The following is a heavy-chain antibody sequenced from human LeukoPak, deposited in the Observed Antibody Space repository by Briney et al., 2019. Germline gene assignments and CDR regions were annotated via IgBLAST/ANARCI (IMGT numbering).Heavy chain of an antibody. Sequence: GASVKVSFKASGYTFTGYYIHWVRQAPGQGLEWMAWINPNSGGTNYAQKFQGRVTMTRDTSISTAYMELSRLRSDDTAVYYCARGYPLSTTAAGTYFQHWGQGTLVTVSS. V-gene: IGHV1-2*02. CDR3: ARGYPLSTTAAGTYFQH. CDR1: GYTFTGYY. J-gene: IGHJ1*01. CDR2: INPNSGGT. D-gene: IGHD6-13*01.